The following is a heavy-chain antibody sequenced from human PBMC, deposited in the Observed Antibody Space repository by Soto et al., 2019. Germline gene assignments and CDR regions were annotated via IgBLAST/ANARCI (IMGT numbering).Heavy chain of an antibody. D-gene: IGHD3-16*01. Sequence: QITLRESGPTLVKPTQTLTLTCTLSGFSVSARGVGVGWIRQPPGKALEWLGIIYWNDDKQYSPSLKSRIAITKDTYKNQVVVTMTNMDPVDTATYYCVHSPWGAAPDYWGQGTVVTVSS. CDR1: GFSVSARGVG. J-gene: IGHJ4*02. V-gene: IGHV2-5*01. CDR2: IYWNDDK. CDR3: VHSPWGAAPDY.